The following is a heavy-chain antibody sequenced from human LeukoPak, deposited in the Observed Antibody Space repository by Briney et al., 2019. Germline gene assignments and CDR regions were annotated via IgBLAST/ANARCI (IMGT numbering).Heavy chain of an antibody. CDR2: IYYSGST. CDR1: GGSISSYY. CDR3: ARRSTVTPGRAFDI. Sequence: SETLSLTCTVPGGSISSYYWSWIRQPPGKGLEWIGYIYYSGSTNYNPSLKSRVTISVDTSKNQFSLKMSSVTAADTAVYYCARRSTVTPGRAFDIWGQGTMVTVSS. D-gene: IGHD4-17*01. V-gene: IGHV4-59*08. J-gene: IGHJ3*02.